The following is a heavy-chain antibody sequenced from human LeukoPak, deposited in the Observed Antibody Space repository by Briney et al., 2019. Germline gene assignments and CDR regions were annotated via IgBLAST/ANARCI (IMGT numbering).Heavy chain of an antibody. CDR2: ISSSSSCI. J-gene: IGHJ4*02. D-gene: IGHD5-12*01. V-gene: IGHV3-21*01. CDR1: GFTFSNYN. CDR3: ARDSRGYHQLSDY. Sequence: PGGSLRLSCAASGFTFSNYNMNWVRQAPGKGLEWVSSISSSSSCIYYADSVKGRFTISRDNAKNSLYLQMGSLRAEDTAVYYCARDSRGYHQLSDYWGQGTLVTVSS.